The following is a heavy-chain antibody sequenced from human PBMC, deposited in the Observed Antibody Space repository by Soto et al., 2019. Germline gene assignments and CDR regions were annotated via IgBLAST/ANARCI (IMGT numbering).Heavy chain of an antibody. CDR2: IAFTGSAT. J-gene: IGHJ4*02. CDR3: VKELETVRIVAFAI. Sequence: PGGSLRLSCATSGFTFHDYAMSWVRQAPGKELEWVSAIAFTGSATYYADSVKGRFTITRANSKNIVYLQMNSLRVADTALYYCVKELETVRIVAFAIWGQGTQVTVSS. CDR1: GFTFHDYA. V-gene: IGHV3-23*01. D-gene: IGHD3-22*01.